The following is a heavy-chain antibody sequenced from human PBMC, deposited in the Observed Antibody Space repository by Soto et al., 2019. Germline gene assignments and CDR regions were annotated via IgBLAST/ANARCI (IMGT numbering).Heavy chain of an antibody. CDR3: ARERVVNYTDYYFDY. D-gene: IGHD3-16*02. CDR1: GFTFSSYA. J-gene: IGHJ4*01. Sequence: GGSLRLSCAASGFTFSSYAMNWVRQAPGRGLEWVSSISGTGIDIHFADSVKGRFVISRDNAKTSLYLQMNSLRPEDTAVYYCARERVVNYTDYYFDYWGHGTLVTVSS. CDR2: ISGTGIDI. V-gene: IGHV3-21*01.